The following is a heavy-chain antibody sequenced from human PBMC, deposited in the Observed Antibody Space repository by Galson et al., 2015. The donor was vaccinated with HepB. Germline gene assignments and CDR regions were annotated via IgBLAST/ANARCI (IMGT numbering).Heavy chain of an antibody. V-gene: IGHV1-46*03. CDR3: ARVGSCSGGSCYWAGYFQH. D-gene: IGHD2-15*01. CDR1: GYTFTSYY. J-gene: IGHJ1*01. Sequence: SVKVSCKASGYTFTSYYMHWVRQAPGQGLEWMGIINPSGGSTSYAQKFQGRVTMTRDTSTSTVYMELSSLRSEDTAVYYCARVGSCSGGSCYWAGYFQHWGQGTLVTVSS. CDR2: INPSGGST.